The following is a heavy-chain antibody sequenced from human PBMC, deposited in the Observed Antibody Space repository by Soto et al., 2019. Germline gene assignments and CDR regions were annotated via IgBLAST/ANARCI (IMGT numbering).Heavy chain of an antibody. CDR1: GYSFTSYW. CDR3: ARHWGAQWEVVVDAFEI. J-gene: IGHJ3*02. Sequence: PGESLKISCKGSGYSFTSYWISWVRQMPGKGLEWMGRIDPSDSYTNYSPSFQGHVTISADKSISTAYLQWSSLKASDTAMYYCARHWGAQWEVVVDAFEIWGQGTMVTVAS. V-gene: IGHV5-10-1*01. D-gene: IGHD1-26*01. CDR2: IDPSDSYT.